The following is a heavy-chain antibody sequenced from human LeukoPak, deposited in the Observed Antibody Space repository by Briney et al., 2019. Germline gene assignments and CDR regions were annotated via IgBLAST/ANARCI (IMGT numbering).Heavy chain of an antibody. J-gene: IGHJ4*02. CDR1: GFTFSSYA. CDR3: ARAPHFFDTSGSRYYFDY. D-gene: IGHD3-22*01. Sequence: QPGGSLRLSCAAAGFTFSSYAMHWVRQAPGKGLEYVSAISSNGGSTYYANSVKGRFTISRDNSKNMLYLQMGSLRAEDMAVYYCARAPHFFDTSGSRYYFDYWGQGALVTVSS. V-gene: IGHV3-64*01. CDR2: ISSNGGST.